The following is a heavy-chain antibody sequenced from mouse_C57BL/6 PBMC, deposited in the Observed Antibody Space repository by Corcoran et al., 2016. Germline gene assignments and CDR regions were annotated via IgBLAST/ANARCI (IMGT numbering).Heavy chain of an antibody. CDR1: GYTFTTYG. CDR3: ARPLAY. Sequence: QIQLVQSGPELKKPGETVKISCKASGYTFTTYGMSWVKQAPGKGLKWMGWINTYSGVPTYADDFKGRFAFSLETSASTAYLQINNLKNEDTATYFCARPLAYWCQGTLVTVSA. J-gene: IGHJ3*01. CDR2: INTYSGVP. V-gene: IGHV9-3*01.